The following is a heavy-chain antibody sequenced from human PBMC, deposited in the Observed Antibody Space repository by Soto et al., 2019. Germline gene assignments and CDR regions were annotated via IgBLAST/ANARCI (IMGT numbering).Heavy chain of an antibody. CDR1: GFTFNNYA. V-gene: IGHV3-23*01. D-gene: IGHD3-10*01. Sequence: PGGSLRLSCVVSGFTFNNYAMNWVRQAPGKGLEWVSGISASGGSTYYADSVKGRFTISRDSSKHTLYLQMNSLRADDTAIYYCAIHFYYGAGSYYAVDYWGQGTLVPVSS. CDR2: ISASGGST. J-gene: IGHJ4*02. CDR3: AIHFYYGAGSYYAVDY.